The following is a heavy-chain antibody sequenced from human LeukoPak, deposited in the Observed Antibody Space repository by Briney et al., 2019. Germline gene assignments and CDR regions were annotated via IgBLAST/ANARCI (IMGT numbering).Heavy chain of an antibody. CDR3: ARVVRVLTYGDYGWWFDP. D-gene: IGHD4-17*01. CDR1: GGSISSGGYY. V-gene: IGHV4-31*03. CDR2: IYYSRST. J-gene: IGHJ5*02. Sequence: SETLSLTCTVSGGSISSGGYYWSWIRQHPGKGLEWIGYIYYSRSTYYNPSLKSRFTISVDTSKNQFSLKLSSVTAADTAVYYCARVVRVLTYGDYGWWFDPWGQGTLVTVSS.